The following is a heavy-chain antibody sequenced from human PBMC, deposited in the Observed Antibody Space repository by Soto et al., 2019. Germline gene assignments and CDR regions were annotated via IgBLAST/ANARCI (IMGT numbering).Heavy chain of an antibody. CDR3: ARDPSGSGSRKGYFDY. D-gene: IGHD2-15*01. V-gene: IGHV1-46*01. CDR1: GYTFASYY. J-gene: IGHJ4*02. CDR2: INPSGGST. Sequence: ASVKVSCKASGYTFASYYMHWVRQAPGQGLEWMGIINPSGGSTSYAQKFQGRVTMTRDTSTSTVYMELSSLRSEDTAVYYCARDPSGSGSRKGYFDYWGQGTLVTVSS.